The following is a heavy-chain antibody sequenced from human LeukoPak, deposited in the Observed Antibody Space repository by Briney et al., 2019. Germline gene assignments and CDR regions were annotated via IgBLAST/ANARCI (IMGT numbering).Heavy chain of an antibody. CDR3: ARDLSAAFDF. D-gene: IGHD6-19*01. J-gene: IGHJ4*02. Sequence: GGSLRLSCAASGFTFSSYWMSWVRQAPGKGLEWVARLVYDERSDYADSVKGRFSISRDNSKNTLFLDMSDLRVEDTAVYYCARDLSAAFDFWGQGVLVTVSS. CDR2: LVYDERS. CDR1: GFTFSSYW. V-gene: IGHV3-33*08.